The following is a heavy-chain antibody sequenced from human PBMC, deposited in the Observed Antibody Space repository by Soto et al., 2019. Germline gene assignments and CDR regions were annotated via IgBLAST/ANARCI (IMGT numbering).Heavy chain of an antibody. CDR2: INSDGSIT. Sequence: PGGALRHSCAASGITFSSYRMPWVRQAPGKGLVLVSRINSDGSITTYADSVKGRFTISSDNAKNTLFLQMNSLSAEDAAVYYCARERSDYEDYWGQRT. CDR3: ARERSDYEDY. J-gene: IGHJ4*02. V-gene: IGHV3-74*03. D-gene: IGHD5-12*01. CDR1: GITFSSYR.